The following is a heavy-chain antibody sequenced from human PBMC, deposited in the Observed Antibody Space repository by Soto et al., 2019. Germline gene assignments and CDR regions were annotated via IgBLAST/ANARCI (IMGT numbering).Heavy chain of an antibody. CDR3: TTGVMVRGVITYYGMDV. CDR1: GFTFSNAW. V-gene: IGHV3-15*01. Sequence: EVQLVESGGGLVKPGGSLRLSCAASGFTFSNAWMSWVRQAPGQGLEWVGRIKSKTDGGTTDYAAPVKGRFTISRDDSKNTLYLQMNSLKTEDTAVYYCTTGVMVRGVITYYGMDVWGQGTTVTVSS. CDR2: IKSKTDGGTT. D-gene: IGHD3-10*01. J-gene: IGHJ6*02.